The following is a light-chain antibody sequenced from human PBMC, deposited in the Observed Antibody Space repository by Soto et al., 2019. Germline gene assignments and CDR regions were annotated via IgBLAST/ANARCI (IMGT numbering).Light chain of an antibody. V-gene: IGLV2-23*02. Sequence: QSALNQPASVSGSPGQSVTISCTATSSDVENYKLVSWYQQHPGKAPKLIIYKVTKRPSGVSNRFSGSKSANTASLTISGLQPEDEADYYCCSSVGSYVFGTGTKLTVL. CDR1: SSDVENYKL. CDR3: CSSVGSYV. CDR2: KVT. J-gene: IGLJ1*01.